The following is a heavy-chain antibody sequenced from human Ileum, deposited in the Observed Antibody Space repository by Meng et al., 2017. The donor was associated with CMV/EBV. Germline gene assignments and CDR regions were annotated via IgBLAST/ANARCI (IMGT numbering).Heavy chain of an antibody. D-gene: IGHD3-10*01. CDR2: ITYSGTT. CDR3: ARDQTNRWFYY. CDR1: GDYVKINRYC. J-gene: IGHJ4*02. V-gene: IGHV4-39*07. Sequence: QVQVQESGPGLVKPSETLSLTCTVSGDYVKINRYCWSWIRQSPGQGLEWIGTITYSGTTYYNLSLKSRLTLSLDTSKNQFSLKLSSVTAADTATYYCARDQTNRWFYYWGQGILVTVSS.